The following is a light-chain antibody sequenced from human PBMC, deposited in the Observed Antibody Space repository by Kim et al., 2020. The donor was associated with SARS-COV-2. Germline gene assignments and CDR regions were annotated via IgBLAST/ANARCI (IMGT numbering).Light chain of an antibody. Sequence: GQSSTISCTGTSSNIGAYNYVSWHQQHPGKAPKLMIYDVHKRPSGISSRFSGSKSGSTASLTISGLQAEDEADYYCSSFTTRSTLVFGGGTKVTVL. CDR2: DVH. V-gene: IGLV2-14*03. CDR3: SSFTTRSTLV. CDR1: SSNIGAYNY. J-gene: IGLJ3*02.